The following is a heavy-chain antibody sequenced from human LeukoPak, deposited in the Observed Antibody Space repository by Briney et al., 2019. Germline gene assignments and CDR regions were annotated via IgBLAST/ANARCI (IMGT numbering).Heavy chain of an antibody. CDR2: INHSGST. J-gene: IGHJ5*02. CDR3: AREGPRRGARRDSWSGSRLRFDP. Sequence: NPSETLSLTCAVYGGSFSGYYWSWIRQPPGKGLEWIGEINHSGSTNYNPSLKSRVTISVDTSKNQFSLKLSSVTAADTAVYYCAREGPRRGARRDSWSGSRLRFDPWGQGTLVTVSS. D-gene: IGHD3-3*01. CDR1: GGSFSGYY. V-gene: IGHV4-34*01.